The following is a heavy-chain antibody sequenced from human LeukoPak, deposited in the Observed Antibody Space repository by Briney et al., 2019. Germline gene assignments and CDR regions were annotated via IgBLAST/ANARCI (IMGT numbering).Heavy chain of an antibody. CDR3: ARAMLDSSGRDY. D-gene: IGHD3-22*01. CDR2: INTEGSNT. V-gene: IGHV3-74*01. J-gene: IGHJ4*02. CDR1: GFTFSSYW. Sequence: GGSLRLSCAASGFTFSSYWMHWVRQAPGKGLVWVSRINTEGSNTGYADSVKGRFTISRDNAKNTVYLQINSLRAEDTALYYCARAMLDSSGRDYWGQGTLVTVSS.